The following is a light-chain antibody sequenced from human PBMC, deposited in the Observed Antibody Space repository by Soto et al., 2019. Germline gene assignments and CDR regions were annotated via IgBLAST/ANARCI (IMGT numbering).Light chain of an antibody. J-gene: IGLJ1*01. CDR3: QVWRDRGYV. Sequence: SYELTQSPSLSVAPGQTARIACETNNIGNKIMHWYQQKPGQAPVLVVYDDRDRPSGIPERFSASKSGNTATLTISRVEAGDEADYYCQVWRDRGYVFGTGTKLTVL. V-gene: IGLV3-21*02. CDR2: DDR. CDR1: NIGNKI.